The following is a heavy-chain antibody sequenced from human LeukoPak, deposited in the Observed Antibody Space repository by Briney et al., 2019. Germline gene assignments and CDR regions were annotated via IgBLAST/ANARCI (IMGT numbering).Heavy chain of an antibody. V-gene: IGHV3-48*02. CDR1: GFTFSFYS. Sequence: QSGGSLRLSCAASGFTFSFYSMNWVRQAPGKGLEWVSHISSSISNTHYADSVKGRFTLSRDNAKNSLYLQMNSLRDEDTAVYFCARESGWTVDYWGQGTLVTVSS. CDR3: ARESGWTVDY. CDR2: ISSSISNT. D-gene: IGHD6-19*01. J-gene: IGHJ4*02.